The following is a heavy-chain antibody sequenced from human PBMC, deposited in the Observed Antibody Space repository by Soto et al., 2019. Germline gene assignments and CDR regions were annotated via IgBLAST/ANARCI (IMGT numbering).Heavy chain of an antibody. CDR3: ARGLRYYYGSGSPTHELDV. D-gene: IGHD3-10*01. CDR2: FSGTTSST. Sequence: GGSLRLSCAASGFIFSSYAMSWVRQAPGKGLEWVSAFSGTTSSTYYADSVKGRFTISRDNSKNTLYLQMNSLKAEDTAVYYCARGLRYYYGSGSPTHELDVWGQGTTVTVSS. J-gene: IGHJ6*02. V-gene: IGHV3-23*01. CDR1: GFIFSSYA.